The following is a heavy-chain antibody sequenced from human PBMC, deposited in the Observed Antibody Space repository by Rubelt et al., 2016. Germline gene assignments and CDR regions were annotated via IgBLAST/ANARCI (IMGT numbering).Heavy chain of an antibody. V-gene: IGHV4-39*01. CDR3: VNTGTQRDVFDI. J-gene: IGHJ3*02. CDR1: GDSISSTSYY. Sequence: QLQLQESGPGLVKPSETLSLTCTVSGDSISSTSYYWGWIRQPPGTGLEWIGSTYYSGSTYPNPSLVVRVTISVCTPKNQFSLKLGPVTAADTAVYYCVNTGTQRDVFDIWGQGTMVTVSS. CDR2: TYYSGST.